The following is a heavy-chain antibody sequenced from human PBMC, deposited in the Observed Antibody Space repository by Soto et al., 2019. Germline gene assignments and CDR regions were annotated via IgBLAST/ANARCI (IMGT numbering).Heavy chain of an antibody. CDR3: AHRATMTILGLIIDNGIWFDP. Sequence: QINLIESGPTLVKPTQTLTLTCTFSGFSLSTSGAAVGWVRQPPGRALEWLALIYWDGDKRYNASLGNRLTITKDTSMIQVVLTLINVDAADKATYYCAHRATMTILGLIIDNGIWFDPWGQGTRVIVSS. CDR2: IYWDGDK. D-gene: IGHD3-22*01. J-gene: IGHJ5*02. V-gene: IGHV2-5*02. CDR1: GFSLSTSGAA.